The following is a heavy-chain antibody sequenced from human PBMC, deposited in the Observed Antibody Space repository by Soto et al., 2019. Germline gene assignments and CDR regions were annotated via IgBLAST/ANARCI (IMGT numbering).Heavy chain of an antibody. J-gene: IGHJ6*02. CDR2: ISGYNGDT. D-gene: IGHD2-8*01. CDR3: DKNGQPPYYYDGLDV. Sequence: QGHLVQSGAEVKKPGTSVKVSCKASGYTFTRYGISWVRQAPGQGLEWMGWISGYNGDTNYAQNLQGRVTMTIDTSTSTAYVERRSLTSDDTAVYYFDKNGQPPYYYDGLDVWGQGTTVTVSS. V-gene: IGHV1-18*01. CDR1: GYTFTRYG.